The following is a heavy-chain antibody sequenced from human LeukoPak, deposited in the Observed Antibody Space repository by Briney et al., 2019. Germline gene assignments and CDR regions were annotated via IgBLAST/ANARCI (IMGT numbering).Heavy chain of an antibody. D-gene: IGHD1-26*01. J-gene: IGHJ4*02. CDR3: ARSGSYLTHYFDY. V-gene: IGHV3-11*03. CDR1: GFTFSDYY. Sequence: GGSLRLSCAASGFTFSDYYMSWIRQAPGKGREWVSYISSGSSYTNYADSVKGRFTISRDNAKNSLCLQMNSLRAEDTAVYYCARSGSYLTHYFDYWGQGTLVTVSS. CDR2: ISSGSSYT.